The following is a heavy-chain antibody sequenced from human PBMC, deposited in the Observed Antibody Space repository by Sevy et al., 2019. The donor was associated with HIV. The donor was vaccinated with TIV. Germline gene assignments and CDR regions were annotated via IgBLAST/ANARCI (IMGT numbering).Heavy chain of an antibody. J-gene: IGHJ4*02. CDR1: GYTFTGYY. V-gene: IGHV1-2*04. CDR3: ARMGGVVVHPYFDY. Sequence: ASVKVSCKASGYTFTGYYMHWVRQAPGQGLEWMGWINPNSGGTNYAQKFQGWVTMTRDTSISTAYMELSRLRSDDTAVYYCARMGGVVVHPYFDYRGQGTLVTVSS. CDR2: INPNSGGT. D-gene: IGHD2-15*01.